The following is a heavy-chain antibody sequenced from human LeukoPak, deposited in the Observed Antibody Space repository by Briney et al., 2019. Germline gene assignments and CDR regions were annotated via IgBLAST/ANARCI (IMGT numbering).Heavy chain of an antibody. D-gene: IGHD3-9*01. CDR2: ISYDGSNK. CDR3: ARDGDILTGHFNY. J-gene: IGHJ4*02. Sequence: PGGSLRLSCAASGFTFSSYAMHWVRQAPGKGLEWVAVISYDGSNKYYADSVKGRFTISRDNSKNTLYLQMNSLRAEDTAVYYCARDGDILTGHFNYWGQGTLVTVSS. V-gene: IGHV3-30-3*01. CDR1: GFTFSSYA.